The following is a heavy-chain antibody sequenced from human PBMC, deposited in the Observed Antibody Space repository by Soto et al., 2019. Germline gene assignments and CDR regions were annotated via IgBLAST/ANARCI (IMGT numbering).Heavy chain of an antibody. CDR1: GGTFSSYA. J-gene: IGHJ5*02. CDR2: IIPIFGTA. D-gene: IGHD6-19*01. V-gene: IGHV1-69*13. Sequence: GASVKVSCKASGGTFSSYAISWVRQAPGQGLEWMGGIIPIFGTANYAQKFQGRVTITADESTSTAYMELSSLRSEDTAVYYCAREPSSGWYYNWFDPWGQGTLVTVSS. CDR3: AREPSSGWYYNWFDP.